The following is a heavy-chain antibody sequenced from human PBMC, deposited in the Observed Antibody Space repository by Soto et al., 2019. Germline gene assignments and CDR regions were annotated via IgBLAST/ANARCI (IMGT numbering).Heavy chain of an antibody. CDR3: AREQYCSSTSCPVGYGMDV. CDR2: INHSGST. J-gene: IGHJ6*02. CDR1: DGSFSGYY. V-gene: IGHV4-34*01. Sequence: KPSETLSLTCAVYDGSFSGYYWSWIRQPPGKGLEWIGEINHSGSTNYNPSLKSRVTISVDTSKNQFSLKLSSVTAADTAVYYCAREQYCSSTSCPVGYGMDVWGQGTTVTVSS. D-gene: IGHD2-2*01.